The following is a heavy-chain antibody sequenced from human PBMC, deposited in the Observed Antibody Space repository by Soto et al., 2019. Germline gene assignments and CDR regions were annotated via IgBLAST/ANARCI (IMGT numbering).Heavy chain of an antibody. D-gene: IGHD2-2*01. Sequence: SETLSLTCTVSGGCISSGGYYWSWIRQHPGKGLEWIGYIYYSGSTYYNPSLKSRVTISVDTSKNQFSLKLSSETAADTAVYYCARDHVVVPAAITGYYYYMDVWAKGTTVTVSS. CDR2: IYYSGST. V-gene: IGHV4-31*03. CDR1: GGCISSGGYY. CDR3: ARDHVVVPAAITGYYYYMDV. J-gene: IGHJ6*03.